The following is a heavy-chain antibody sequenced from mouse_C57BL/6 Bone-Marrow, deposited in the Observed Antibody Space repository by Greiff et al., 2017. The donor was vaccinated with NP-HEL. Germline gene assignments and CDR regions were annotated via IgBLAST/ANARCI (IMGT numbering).Heavy chain of an antibody. CDR2: IRSKSNNYAT. CDR1: GFSFNTYA. Sequence: EVQLVESGGGLVQPKGSLKLSCAASGFSFNTYAMNWVRQAPGKGLEWVARIRSKSNNYATFYADSVKDRFTISRDDSKSMLYLQMNNLKTKDTAMYYCVRSALFAYWGQGTLVTVSA. J-gene: IGHJ3*01. CDR3: VRSALFAY. V-gene: IGHV10-1*01.